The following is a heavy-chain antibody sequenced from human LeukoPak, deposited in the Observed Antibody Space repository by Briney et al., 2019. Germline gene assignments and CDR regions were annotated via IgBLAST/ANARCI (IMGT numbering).Heavy chain of an antibody. Sequence: SETLSLTCTVYGGSFSGYYWSWIRQPAGKGLEWIGRIYTSGSTNYNPSLKSRVTMSVDTSKNQFSLKLSSVTAADTAVYYCARGTWFGDYNWFDPWGQGTLVTVSS. CDR1: GGSFSGYY. V-gene: IGHV4-4*07. J-gene: IGHJ5*02. CDR2: IYTSGST. CDR3: ARGTWFGDYNWFDP. D-gene: IGHD3-10*01.